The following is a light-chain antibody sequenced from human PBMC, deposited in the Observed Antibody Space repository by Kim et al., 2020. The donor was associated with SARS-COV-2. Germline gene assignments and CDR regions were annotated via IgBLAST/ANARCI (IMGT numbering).Light chain of an antibody. V-gene: IGKV1-5*03. CDR3: QQYNSPWT. CDR1: QSLGGW. J-gene: IGKJ1*01. CDR2: KAS. Sequence: SASVGDRVTITCRASQSLGGWLAWYQQRPGKAPKLLIYKASTLENVVPSRFSGSGSGTEFTLTISSLQPDDFATYYCQQYNSPWTFGQGTKVEIK.